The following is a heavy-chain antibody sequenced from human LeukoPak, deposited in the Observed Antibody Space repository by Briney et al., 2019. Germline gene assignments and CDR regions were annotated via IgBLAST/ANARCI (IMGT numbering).Heavy chain of an antibody. Sequence: PGGSLRLSCAASGFTFSSYGMHWVRQAPGKGLEWVAVIAYDGSNKYYADSVKGQFTISGDNSKNTVFLQMNSPRAEDTAVYYCAKEVYHDSSAYSDYWGQGTLVTVSS. CDR2: IAYDGSNK. D-gene: IGHD3-22*01. V-gene: IGHV3-30*18. J-gene: IGHJ4*02. CDR1: GFTFSSYG. CDR3: AKEVYHDSSAYSDY.